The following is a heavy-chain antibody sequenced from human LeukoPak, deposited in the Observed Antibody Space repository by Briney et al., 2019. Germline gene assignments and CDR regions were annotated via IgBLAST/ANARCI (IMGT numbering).Heavy chain of an antibody. CDR2: IYYSGST. CDR1: GGSISSSSYY. CDR3: ARVKVRAAAGTRWFDP. J-gene: IGHJ5*02. D-gene: IGHD6-13*01. Sequence: SETLSLTCTVSGGSISSSSYYWGWIRQPPGKGLDWIRSIYYSGSTYYNPSLKSRVTISVDTSKNQFSLKLSSVTAADTAVYYCARVKVRAAAGTRWFDPWGQGTLVTVSS. V-gene: IGHV4-39*01.